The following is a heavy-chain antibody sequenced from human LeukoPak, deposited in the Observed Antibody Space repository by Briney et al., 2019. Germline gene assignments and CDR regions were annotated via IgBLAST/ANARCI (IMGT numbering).Heavy chain of an antibody. CDR1: GYTFTGDY. CDR2: INPNSGGT. V-gene: IGHV1-2*02. Sequence: ASVKVSCKASGYTFTGDYMHWVRQAPGQGLEWMGWINPNSGGTNYAQKFQGRVTMTRDTSISTAYMELSRLRSDDTAVYYCARPRGSSSWYGAYYFDYWGQGTLVTVSS. CDR3: ARPRGSSSWYGAYYFDY. J-gene: IGHJ4*02. D-gene: IGHD6-13*01.